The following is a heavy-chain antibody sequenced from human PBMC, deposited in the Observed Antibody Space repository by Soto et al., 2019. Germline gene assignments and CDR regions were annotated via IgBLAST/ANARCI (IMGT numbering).Heavy chain of an antibody. J-gene: IGHJ6*02. D-gene: IGHD2-8*01. CDR2: IIPIFGTA. CDR1: GGTFSSYA. CDR3: ARDCTNGVCYSANYYYYYGMDV. V-gene: IGHV1-69*06. Sequence: SVKVSCKASGGTFSSYAISWVRQAPGQGLEWMGGIIPIFGTANYAQKFQGRVTITADKSTSTAYMELSSLRSEDTAVYYCARDCTNGVCYSANYYYYYGMDVWGQGTTVTVSS.